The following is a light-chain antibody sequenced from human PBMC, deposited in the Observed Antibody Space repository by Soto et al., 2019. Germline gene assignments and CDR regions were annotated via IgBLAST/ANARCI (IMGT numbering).Light chain of an antibody. CDR2: GAS. CDR1: QSVSSN. V-gene: IGKV3-15*01. Sequence: EIVMTQSPATLSVSPGERATLSCRASQSVSSNLAWYQLKPGQAPRLLIYGASTGATGIPARFSGSGSGTEFTLTISSLLSEDFGVYYCQQYNNWPLSFGGGTKVEIK. J-gene: IGKJ4*01. CDR3: QQYNNWPLS.